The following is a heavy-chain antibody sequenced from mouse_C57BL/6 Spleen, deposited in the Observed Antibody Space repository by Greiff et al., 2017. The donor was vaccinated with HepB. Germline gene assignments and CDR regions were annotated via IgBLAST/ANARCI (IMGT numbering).Heavy chain of an antibody. CDR2: INPYNGDT. J-gene: IGHJ1*03. V-gene: IGHV1-20*01. Sequence: EVQLQQSGPELVKPGDSVKISCKASGYSFTGYFMNWVMQSHGKSLEWIGRINPYNGDTFYNQKFKGKATLTVDKSSSTAHMELRSLTSEDSAVYYCARYDDDGYSWYFDVWGTGTTVTVSS. D-gene: IGHD2-3*01. CDR3: ARYDDDGYSWYFDV. CDR1: GYSFTGYF.